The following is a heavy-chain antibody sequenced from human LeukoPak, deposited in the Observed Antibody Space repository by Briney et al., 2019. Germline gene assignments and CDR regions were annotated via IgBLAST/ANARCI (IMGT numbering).Heavy chain of an antibody. Sequence: SETLSLTCTVSGGSISSSSYYWGWIRQPPGKGLEWIGEINHSGSTNYNPSLKSRVTISVDTSKNQFSLKLSSVTAADTAVYYCAREGDSSGWYYFDYWGQGTLVTVSS. CDR1: GGSISSSSYY. J-gene: IGHJ4*02. CDR2: INHSGST. D-gene: IGHD6-19*01. V-gene: IGHV4-39*07. CDR3: AREGDSSGWYYFDY.